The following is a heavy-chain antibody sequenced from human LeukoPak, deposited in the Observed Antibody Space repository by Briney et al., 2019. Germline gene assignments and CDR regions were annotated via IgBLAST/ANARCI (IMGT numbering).Heavy chain of an antibody. Sequence: PGGSLRLSCAASGFTFSDYYMSWIRQAPGKGLEWVSAISGSGGSTYYADSVKGRFTISRDNSKNTLYLQMNSLRAEDTAVYYCAKGRYSYGYNAFDIWGQGTMVTVSS. D-gene: IGHD5-18*01. J-gene: IGHJ3*02. CDR2: ISGSGGST. V-gene: IGHV3-23*01. CDR3: AKGRYSYGYNAFDI. CDR1: GFTFSDYY.